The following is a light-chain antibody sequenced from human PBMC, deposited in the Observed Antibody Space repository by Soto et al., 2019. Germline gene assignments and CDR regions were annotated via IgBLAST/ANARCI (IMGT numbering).Light chain of an antibody. Sequence: QSALTKPASVSGSPGQSIPISCTGTSSDVGGYNYVSWYQQHPGKAPKLIIYEVSNRPSGISNRFSGSKSGNTASLTISGLQAEDEADYYCNSYTSKSTGVFGTGTKVTVL. V-gene: IGLV2-14*01. CDR2: EVS. J-gene: IGLJ1*01. CDR3: NSYTSKSTGV. CDR1: SSDVGGYNY.